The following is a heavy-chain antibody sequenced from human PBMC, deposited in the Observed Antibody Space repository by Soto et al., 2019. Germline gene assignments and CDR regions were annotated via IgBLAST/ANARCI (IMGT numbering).Heavy chain of an antibody. Sequence: SQTLSLTCDISGDSVSSDRAAWNWIRQSPSRGLEWLGRAYYRSKWYIEYAPPLKNRMTINSDTSKNQFSLQLNSVTPGDTAVYYCATGMLIRGHHYMDVWGHGTSVTLSS. D-gene: IGHD3-10*01. J-gene: IGHJ6*03. V-gene: IGHV6-1*01. CDR1: GDSVSSDRAA. CDR3: ATGMLIRGHHYMDV. CDR2: AYYRSKWYI.